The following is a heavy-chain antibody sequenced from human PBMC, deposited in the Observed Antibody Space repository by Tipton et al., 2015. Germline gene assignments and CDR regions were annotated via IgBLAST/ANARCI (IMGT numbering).Heavy chain of an antibody. Sequence: TLSLTCTVSGGSISHYYWSWIRQPPGKGPEWIGHIYDSGITNHNPSLKSRVTISIDTSKNLFSLKLSSVTAADMAVYYCARGGNNWFDPWGRGTLVTVSS. CDR3: ARGGNNWFDP. CDR1: GGSISHYY. V-gene: IGHV4-59*01. D-gene: IGHD2-15*01. J-gene: IGHJ5*02. CDR2: IYDSGIT.